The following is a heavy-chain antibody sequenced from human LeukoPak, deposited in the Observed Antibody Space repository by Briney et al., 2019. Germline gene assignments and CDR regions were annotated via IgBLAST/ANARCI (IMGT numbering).Heavy chain of an antibody. CDR3: ARDLTHLAMAGTGILGYFDY. CDR2: ISYDGSDK. CDR1: GFTFSSYG. Sequence: GGSLRLSCGASGFTFSSYGMHWVRQAPGKGLEWVSVISYDGSDKYYADSVKGRFTVSRDTFKNTLYLQMNSLRGDDTAVYYCARDLTHLAMAGTGILGYFDYWGQGILVTVSS. J-gene: IGHJ4*02. V-gene: IGHV3-30*19. D-gene: IGHD6-19*01.